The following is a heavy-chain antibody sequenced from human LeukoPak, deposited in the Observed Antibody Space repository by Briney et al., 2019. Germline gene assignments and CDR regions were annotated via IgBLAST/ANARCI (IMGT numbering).Heavy chain of an antibody. CDR2: ISGSGGST. D-gene: IGHD5-18*01. V-gene: IGHV3-23*01. CDR3: AKKGGYSYGHLYYFDY. CDR1: GFTFSSYA. J-gene: IGHJ4*02. Sequence: GGSLRLSCAASGFTFSSYAVSWVRQAPGKGLEWVSAISGSGGSTYYADSVKGRFTISRDNSKNTLYLQMNSLRAEDTAVYYCAKKGGYSYGHLYYFDYWGQGTLVTVSS.